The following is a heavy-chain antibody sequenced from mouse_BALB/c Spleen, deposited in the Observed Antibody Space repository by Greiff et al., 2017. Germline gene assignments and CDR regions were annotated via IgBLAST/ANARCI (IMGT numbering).Heavy chain of an antibody. CDR1: GYSFTSYY. CDR2: IDPFNGGT. J-gene: IGHJ4*01. D-gene: IGHD2-3*01. V-gene: IGHV1S135*01. CDR3: ARWLLPNYAMDY. Sequence: EVQLQQSGPELMKPGASVKISCKASGYSFTSYYMHWVKQSHGKSLEWIGYIDPFNGGTSYNQKFKGKATLTVDKSSSTAYMHLSSLTSEDSAVYYCARWLLPNYAMDYWGQGTSVTVSS.